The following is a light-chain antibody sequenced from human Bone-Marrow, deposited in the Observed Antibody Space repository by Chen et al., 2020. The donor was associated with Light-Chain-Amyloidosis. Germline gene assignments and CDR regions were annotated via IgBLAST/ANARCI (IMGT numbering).Light chain of an antibody. Sequence: EIVLTQSPGTLSLSPGEGANLSCRASQTISSNYLTWYQQKFGQAPRLLIYGSSSRATGIPDRFTGSASGTDFTLTITRLEPEDFAMYYFQQYGTSPLTFGGGTKVEIK. CDR1: QTISSNY. CDR2: GSS. CDR3: QQYGTSPLT. J-gene: IGKJ4*01. V-gene: IGKV3-20*01.